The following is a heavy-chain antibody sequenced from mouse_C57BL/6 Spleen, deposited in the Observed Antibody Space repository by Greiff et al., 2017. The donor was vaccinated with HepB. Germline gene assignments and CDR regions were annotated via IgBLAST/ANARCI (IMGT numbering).Heavy chain of an antibody. CDR3: ARSGYGNYWYFDV. Sequence: VQLQQPGTELVKPGASVKLSCKASGYTFTSYWMHWVKQRPGQGLEWIGNINPSNGGTNYNEKFKSKATLTVDKSSSTAYMQLSSLTSEDSAVYYCARSGYGNYWYFDVWGTGTTVTVSS. V-gene: IGHV1-53*01. D-gene: IGHD2-1*01. CDR1: GYTFTSYW. J-gene: IGHJ1*03. CDR2: INPSNGGT.